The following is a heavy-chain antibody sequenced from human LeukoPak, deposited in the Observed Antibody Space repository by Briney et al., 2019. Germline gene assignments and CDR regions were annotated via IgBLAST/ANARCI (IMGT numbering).Heavy chain of an antibody. V-gene: IGHV4-34*01. Sequence: SETLSLTCAVYGGSFSGYYWSWIRQPPGKGLEWIGSIYYSGSTYYNPSLKSRVTISVDTSKNQFSLKLSSVTAADTAVYYCARLDDYGDSRTDYWGQGTLVTVSS. D-gene: IGHD4-17*01. J-gene: IGHJ4*02. CDR2: IYYSGST. CDR3: ARLDDYGDSRTDY. CDR1: GGSFSGYY.